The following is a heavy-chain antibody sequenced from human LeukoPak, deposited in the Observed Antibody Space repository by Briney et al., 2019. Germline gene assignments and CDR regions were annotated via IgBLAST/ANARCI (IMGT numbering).Heavy chain of an antibody. CDR1: GFTFNINL. V-gene: IGHV3-7*01. J-gene: IGHJ4*02. CDR2: INPGGGGK. D-gene: IGHD6-13*01. Sequence: GGSLRLSCAAYGFTFNINLMHWARQAPGKGLEWVASINPGGGGKYYVESLKGRFTISRDDAKNSLYLQMNSLRAEDTAVYYCVKDGIWSFDYWGQGTLVTVSS. CDR3: VKDGIWSFDY.